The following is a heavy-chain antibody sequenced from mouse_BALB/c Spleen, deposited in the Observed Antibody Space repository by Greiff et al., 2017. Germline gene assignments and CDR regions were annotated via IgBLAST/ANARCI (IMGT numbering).Heavy chain of an antibody. Sequence: VHVKQSGTVLARPGASVKMSCKASGYTFTSYWMHWVKQRPGQGLEWIGAIYPGNSDTSYNQKFKGKAKLTAVTSTSTAYMELSSLTNEDSAVYYCTRGPQFITTATRDYWGQGTTLTVSS. J-gene: IGHJ2*01. V-gene: IGHV1-5*01. CDR2: IYPGNSDT. CDR1: GYTFTSYW. CDR3: TRGPQFITTATRDY. D-gene: IGHD1-2*01.